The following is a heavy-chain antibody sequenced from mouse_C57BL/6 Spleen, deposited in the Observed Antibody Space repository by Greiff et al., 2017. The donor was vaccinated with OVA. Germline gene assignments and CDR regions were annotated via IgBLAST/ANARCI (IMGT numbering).Heavy chain of an antibody. Sequence: QVQLQQSGAELVRPGTSVKLSCKASGYTFTSYWMHWVKQRPGQGLEWIGVIDPSDSYTNYNQKFKGKATLTVDTSSSTAYMQLSSLTSEDSAVYYCARRYGLALDYWGQGTTLTVSS. CDR2: IDPSDSYT. D-gene: IGHD1-1*01. J-gene: IGHJ2*01. V-gene: IGHV1-59*01. CDR3: ARRYGLALDY. CDR1: GYTFTSYW.